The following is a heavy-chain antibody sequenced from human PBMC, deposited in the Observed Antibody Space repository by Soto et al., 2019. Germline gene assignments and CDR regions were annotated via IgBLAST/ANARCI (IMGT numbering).Heavy chain of an antibody. CDR2: IIPIFGTA. CDR1: GGTFSSYA. Sequence: QVQMVQPGAEVKKPGSSVKVSCKASGGTFSSYAISWVRQAPGQGLEWMGGIIPIFGTANYAQKFQGRVPITADESTITAYMELSSLRSEDTAVDYCASRWGSSSSRGHWFDPWGQGNLVTVSS. CDR3: ASRWGSSSSRGHWFDP. D-gene: IGHD6-6*01. V-gene: IGHV1-69*01. J-gene: IGHJ5*02.